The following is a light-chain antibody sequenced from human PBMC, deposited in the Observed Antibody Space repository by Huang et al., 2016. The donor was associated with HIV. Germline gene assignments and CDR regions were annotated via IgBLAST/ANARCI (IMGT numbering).Light chain of an antibody. J-gene: IGKJ4*01. Sequence: IVMTQTPATLPVSPGGRATLSCRASQSVSSNLAWYQQKPRQAPRLIIYGSTTRATGVPARFSGSGSVTDFTLTINSLQSEDFGIYYCQQYNNWHLTFGGGTRV. V-gene: IGKV3-15*01. CDR3: QQYNNWHLT. CDR2: GST. CDR1: QSVSSN.